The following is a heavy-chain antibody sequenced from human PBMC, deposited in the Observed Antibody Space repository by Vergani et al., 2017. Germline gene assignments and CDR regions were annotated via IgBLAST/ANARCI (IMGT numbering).Heavy chain of an antibody. Sequence: EVQLVESGGGLVKPGGSLRLSCAASGFTFSSYSMNWVRQAPGKGLEWVSSISSSSSYINYADSVKGRFTISRDNAKNSLYLQMNSLRAEDTAVYYCARDQGTAMVLDYYYGMDVWGQGTTVTVSS. V-gene: IGHV3-21*01. CDR1: GFTFSSYS. D-gene: IGHD5-18*01. CDR2: ISSSSSYI. J-gene: IGHJ6*02. CDR3: ARDQGTAMVLDYYYGMDV.